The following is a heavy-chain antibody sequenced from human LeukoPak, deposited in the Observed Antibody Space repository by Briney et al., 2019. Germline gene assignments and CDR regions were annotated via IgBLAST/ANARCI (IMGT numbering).Heavy chain of an antibody. CDR3: ASMAVGGADFDY. CDR1: GFTVSSNY. Sequence: GGSLRLSCAASGFTVSSNYVSWVRQAPGKGLEWVSVIYSGGSTNYADSVKGRFTVSRDNAKNSLYLQMNSLRAEDTAVYYCASMAVGGADFDYWGQGTLVTVSS. J-gene: IGHJ4*02. D-gene: IGHD3-10*01. V-gene: IGHV3-53*01. CDR2: IYSGGST.